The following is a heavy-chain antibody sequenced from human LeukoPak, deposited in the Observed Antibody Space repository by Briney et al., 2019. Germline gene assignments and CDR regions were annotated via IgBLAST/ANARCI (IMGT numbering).Heavy chain of an antibody. CDR2: IIINGVIK. CDR1: GFTFSSYA. CDR3: ARARVVITGIDY. D-gene: IGHD3-22*01. Sequence: GGPLRLSCAASGFTFSSYAMHWVRRAPGEGLEYVSDIIINGVIKYYAHSVSGRFTISRDTSKNTLYLQMCSLRAEDMGVYYCARARVVITGIDYWGQGTLVTVSS. J-gene: IGHJ4*02. V-gene: IGHV3-64*01.